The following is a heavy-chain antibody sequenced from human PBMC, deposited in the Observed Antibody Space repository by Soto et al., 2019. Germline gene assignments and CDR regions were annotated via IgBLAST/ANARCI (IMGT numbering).Heavy chain of an antibody. CDR3: ARGYCSGGSCYPNYYYYMDV. CDR2: ISAYNGNT. Sequence: GASVKVSCKASGYTFSSYGISWVRQAPGQGLEWMGWISAYNGNTNYAQKLQGRVTMTTDTSTSTAYMELRSLRSDDTAVYYCARGYCSGGSCYPNYYYYMDVWGKGTTVTVSS. J-gene: IGHJ6*03. D-gene: IGHD2-15*01. V-gene: IGHV1-18*01. CDR1: GYTFSSYG.